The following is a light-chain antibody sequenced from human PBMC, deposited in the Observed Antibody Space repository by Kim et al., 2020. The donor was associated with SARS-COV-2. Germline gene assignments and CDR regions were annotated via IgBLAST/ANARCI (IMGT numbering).Light chain of an antibody. Sequence: LSASVGDRITITCRASQNIGTSLAWFQQKSGKAPKVLIYRASSLESGVPSRFSGSGSGTEFTLAISSLQPDYFATYYCQQYYSYSTFGQGTKLEI. J-gene: IGKJ2*01. CDR1: QNIGTS. CDR2: RAS. CDR3: QQYYSYST. V-gene: IGKV1-5*03.